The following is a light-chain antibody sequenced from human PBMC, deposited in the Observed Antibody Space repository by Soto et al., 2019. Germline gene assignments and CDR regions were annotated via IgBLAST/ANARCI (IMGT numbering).Light chain of an antibody. Sequence: IVMAPAPAPPSLSPRGRATPPRRASQSVNIYLAWYQQKPGQAPRLLIYDASYRATGIPARFSGSGSGTDFTLTISSLEPEDFAVYYCQQYGNSPITFGQGTLLEVK. CDR3: QQYGNSPIT. CDR1: QSVNIY. CDR2: DAS. V-gene: IGKV3-11*01. J-gene: IGKJ5*01.